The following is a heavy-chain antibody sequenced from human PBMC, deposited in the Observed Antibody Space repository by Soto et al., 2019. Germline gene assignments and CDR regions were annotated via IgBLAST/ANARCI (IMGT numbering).Heavy chain of an antibody. J-gene: IGHJ6*03. CDR3: GKLAPGGYMDV. CDR1: GGSSSGYY. Sequence: SETLSLTCTVSGGSSSGYYWSWIRQPPGKGLEWIGYIYYSGSTKYNPSLKSRVTISVDTSKKQFSLKLSSVIAADTAVYYCGKLAPGGYMDVWGKGTTVTVS. CDR2: IYYSGST. D-gene: IGHD1-1*01. V-gene: IGHV4-59*08.